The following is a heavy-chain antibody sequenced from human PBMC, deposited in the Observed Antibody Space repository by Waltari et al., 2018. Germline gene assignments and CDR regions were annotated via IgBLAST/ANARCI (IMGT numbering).Heavy chain of an antibody. V-gene: IGHV4-4*07. CDR2: IYTSGST. Sequence: QVQLQESGPGLVKPSETLSLTCTVSGGSISSYYWSWIRQPAGKGLEWIGRIYTSGSTSYNPSLKSRVTRSVDTSKNQFSLKLSSVTAADTAVYYCAREREGELLSVWYFDLWGRGTLVTVSS. D-gene: IGHD1-26*01. CDR1: GGSISSYY. CDR3: AREREGELLSVWYFDL. J-gene: IGHJ2*01.